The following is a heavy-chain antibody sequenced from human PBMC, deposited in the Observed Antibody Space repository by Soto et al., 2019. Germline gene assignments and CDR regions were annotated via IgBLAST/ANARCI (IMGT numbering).Heavy chain of an antibody. CDR3: AKVPYGGNPPFVSY. V-gene: IGHV3-30*18. J-gene: IGHJ4*02. CDR2: ISYDGSNK. CDR1: GFTFSSYG. Sequence: QVQLVESGGGVVQPGRSLRLSCAASGFTFSSYGMHWVRQAPGKGLEWVAVISYDGSNKYYADSVKGGFTISRDNSKNTLYLQMNSLRAEDTAVYYCAKVPYGGNPPFVSYWGQGTLVTVSS. D-gene: IGHD4-17*01.